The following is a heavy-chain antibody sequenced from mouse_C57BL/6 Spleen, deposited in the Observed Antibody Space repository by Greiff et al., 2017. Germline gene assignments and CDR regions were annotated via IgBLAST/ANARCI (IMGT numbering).Heavy chain of an antibody. J-gene: IGHJ1*03. Sequence: QVQLQQSGAELVRPGASVTLSCKASGYTFTDYEMHWVKQTPVHGLEWIGAIDPETGGTAYNQKFKGKAILTADKSSSTAYMELRSLTSEDSAVYYCTRVLITTVVATSYWYFDVWGTGTTVTVSS. CDR1: GYTFTDYE. CDR2: IDPETGGT. V-gene: IGHV1-15*01. CDR3: TRVLITTVVATSYWYFDV. D-gene: IGHD1-1*01.